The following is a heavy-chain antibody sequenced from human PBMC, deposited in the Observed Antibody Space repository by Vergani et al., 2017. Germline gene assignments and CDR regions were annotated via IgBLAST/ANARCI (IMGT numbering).Heavy chain of an antibody. CDR2: IKNTGDST. CDR1: GFTFSSHA. D-gene: IGHD5-24*01. Sequence: VQLLQPEGAVVQPGRSLRLSCVASGFTFSSHARSWVRQGHGQELEWVSSIKNTGDSTHYADSVKGRFTISRDNSKTTLYLQMNSLRVEDTAVYYCGGGSDNYNWGQGTLVTVSS. CDR3: GGGSDNYN. V-gene: IGHV3-23*01. J-gene: IGHJ4*02.